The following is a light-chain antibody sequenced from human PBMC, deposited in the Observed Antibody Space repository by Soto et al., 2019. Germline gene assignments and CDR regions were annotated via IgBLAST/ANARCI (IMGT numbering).Light chain of an antibody. CDR3: PQSYSTPT. J-gene: IGKJ1*01. Sequence: DIQMTQSPSSLSASLRDRVTFTFRASQSISSYLNWYQQKPGKAPKLLIYAASSLQSGVPSRFSGSGSGTDFTLTISSLQPEDFATYYCPQSYSTPTFGHGTKVDNK. V-gene: IGKV1-39*01. CDR1: QSISSY. CDR2: AAS.